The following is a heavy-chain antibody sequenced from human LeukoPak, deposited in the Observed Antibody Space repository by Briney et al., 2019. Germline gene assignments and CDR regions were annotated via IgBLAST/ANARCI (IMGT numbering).Heavy chain of an antibody. CDR1: GGSFNDYY. CDR3: ARHRGSGWYFDY. J-gene: IGHJ4*02. CDR2: INHSGST. D-gene: IGHD6-19*01. Sequence: SETLCLTCAVYGGSFNDYYWSWIRQPPGKGLEWIGEINHSGSTNNNPSLKSRVTISVDTSKNQFSLKLSSVTAADTAVYYCARHRGSGWYFDYWGQGTLVTVSS. V-gene: IGHV4-34*01.